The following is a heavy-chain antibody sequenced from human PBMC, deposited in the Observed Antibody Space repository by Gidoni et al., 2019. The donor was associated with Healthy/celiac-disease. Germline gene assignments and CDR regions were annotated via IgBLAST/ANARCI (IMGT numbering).Heavy chain of an antibody. V-gene: IGHV3-23*01. D-gene: IGHD7-27*01. CDR1: GFPLSSYA. J-gene: IGHJ4*02. CDR3: AKMKHWGRASWFDY. CDR2: ISGSGGST. Sequence: EVQLLESGGGLVQPGGSLRRSVAALGFPLSSYAMSWVRQAPGKGLEWVSAISGSGGSTYYADSVKGRFTISRDNSKNTLYLQMNSLRAEDTAVYYCAKMKHWGRASWFDYWGQGTLVTVSS.